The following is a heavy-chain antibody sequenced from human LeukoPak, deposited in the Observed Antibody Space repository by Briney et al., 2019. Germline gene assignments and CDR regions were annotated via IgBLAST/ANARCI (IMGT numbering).Heavy chain of an antibody. J-gene: IGHJ4*02. Sequence: GGSLRLSCTASGFTFGDYAMSWFRQAPGKGLEWVGFIRSKAYGGTTEYAASVKGRFTISRGDSKSIAYLQMNSLKTEDTAVYYCTRERPVARGVIPGDYWGQGTLVTVSS. V-gene: IGHV3-49*03. CDR3: TRERPVARGVIPGDY. CDR2: IRSKAYGGTT. CDR1: GFTFGDYA. D-gene: IGHD3-10*01.